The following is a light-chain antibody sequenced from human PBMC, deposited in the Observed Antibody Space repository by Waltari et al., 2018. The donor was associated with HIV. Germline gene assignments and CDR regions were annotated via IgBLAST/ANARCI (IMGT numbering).Light chain of an antibody. CDR3: QSYDSSLFWV. CDR2: RTD. V-gene: IGLV1-40*01. J-gene: IGLJ2*01. CDR1: SSNIEADYD. Sequence: QSVLTQPPSLSGAPGQRVTISCIGTSSNIEADYDVHWYRQVSGAAPKLLIYRTDARPSGVPDRFFGSRSGASASLVINGLQTDDEADYYCQSYDSSLFWVFGGGTKLTVL.